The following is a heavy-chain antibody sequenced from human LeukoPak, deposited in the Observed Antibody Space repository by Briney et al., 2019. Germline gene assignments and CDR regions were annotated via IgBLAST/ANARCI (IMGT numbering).Heavy chain of an antibody. CDR1: GFTFSSYA. V-gene: IGHV3-30*04. D-gene: IGHD3-3*01. CDR2: ISYDGSNK. Sequence: GRSLRLSCAASGFTFSSYAMHWVRQAPGKGLEWVAVISYDGSNKYYADSVKGRFTISRDNSKNTLYLQMNSLRAEDTAVYYCARGAETRGTIFGVGHDYWGQGTLVTVSS. J-gene: IGHJ4*02. CDR3: ARGAETRGTIFGVGHDY.